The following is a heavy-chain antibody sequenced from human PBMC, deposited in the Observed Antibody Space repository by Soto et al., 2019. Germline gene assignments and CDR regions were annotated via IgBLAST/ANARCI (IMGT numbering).Heavy chain of an antibody. CDR2: IKMDASEK. CDR3: ARDQVKGTRTIL. Sequence: GGSLRLSCAASGFTFGSYWMSWVRQAPGKGLEWWATIKMDASEKKYVDSVKGRFTMSRDNAKNSLYLQMDSLRTEDTAVYHCARDQVKGTRTILWGQGTLVTGSS. D-gene: IGHD1-1*01. CDR1: GFTFGSYW. J-gene: IGHJ4*02. V-gene: IGHV3-7*01.